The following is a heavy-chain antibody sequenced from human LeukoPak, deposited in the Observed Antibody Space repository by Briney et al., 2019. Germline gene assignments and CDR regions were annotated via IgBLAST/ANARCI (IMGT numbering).Heavy chain of an antibody. D-gene: IGHD2-15*01. CDR1: GGSISSSSYY. CDR2: IYYSGST. V-gene: IGHV4-39*07. J-gene: IGHJ3*02. Sequence: SETLSLTCTVSGGSISSSSYYWGWIRQPPGKGLEWIGSIYYSGSTYYNPSLKSRVTISVDTSKNQFSLKLSSVTAADTAVYYCARRLMIQGYCSGGSCHGGAFDIWGQGTMVTVSS. CDR3: ARRLMIQGYCSGGSCHGGAFDI.